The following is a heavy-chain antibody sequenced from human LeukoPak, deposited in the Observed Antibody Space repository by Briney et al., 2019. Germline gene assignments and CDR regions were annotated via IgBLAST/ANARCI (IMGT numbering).Heavy chain of an antibody. CDR3: ARDRSDIVVVPAAQMTDAFDI. CDR2: IWYDGSNK. J-gene: IGHJ3*02. V-gene: IGHV3-33*01. CDR1: GFTFSGYG. D-gene: IGHD2-2*01. Sequence: GRSLRLSCAASGFTFSGYGMHWVRQAPGKGLEWVAVIWYDGSNKYYADSVKGRSTISRDNSKNTLYLQMNSLRAEDTAVYYCARDRSDIVVVPAAQMTDAFDIWGQGTMVTVSS.